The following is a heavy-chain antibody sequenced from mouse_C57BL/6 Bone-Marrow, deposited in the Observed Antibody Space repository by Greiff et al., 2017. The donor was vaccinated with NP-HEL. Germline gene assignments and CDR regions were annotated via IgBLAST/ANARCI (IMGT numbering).Heavy chain of an antibody. CDR1: GYAFTNYL. J-gene: IGHJ3*01. CDR2: INPGSGGT. CDR3: AREYGGSSYVEFAY. Sequence: VQLQQSGAELVRPGTSVKVSCKASGYAFTNYLIEWVKQRPGQGLEWIGVINPGSGGTNYNEKFKGKATLTADKSSSTAYMQLSSLTSEDSAVSFCAREYGGSSYVEFAYWGQGTLVTVSA. D-gene: IGHD1-1*01. V-gene: IGHV1-54*01.